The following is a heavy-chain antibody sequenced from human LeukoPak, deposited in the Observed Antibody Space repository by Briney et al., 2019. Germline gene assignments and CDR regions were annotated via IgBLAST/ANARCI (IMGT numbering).Heavy chain of an antibody. J-gene: IGHJ3*02. Sequence: ASVKVSCKASGYTFTGYYMHWVRQAPGQGLEWMGWINPNSGGTNYAQKFQGRVTMTRDTSISTAYMELSRLRSEDTAVYYCARGREMERRGNDAFDIWGQGTMVTVSS. CDR2: INPNSGGT. V-gene: IGHV1-2*02. D-gene: IGHD1-1*01. CDR1: GYTFTGYY. CDR3: ARGREMERRGNDAFDI.